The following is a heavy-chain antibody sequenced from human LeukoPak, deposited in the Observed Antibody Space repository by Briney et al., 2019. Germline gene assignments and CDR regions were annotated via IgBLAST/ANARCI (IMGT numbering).Heavy chain of an antibody. CDR2: ISAYNGNT. J-gene: IGHJ4*02. CDR1: GYTFTSYG. V-gene: IGHV1-18*01. D-gene: IGHD6-13*01. CDR3: ARDYSSSWTEPYYFDY. Sequence: ASVKVSCKTSGYTFTSYGISWVRQAPGQGLEWMGWISAYNGNTNYAQRLQGRVTMTTDTSTSTAYMELRSLRSDDTAVYYCARDYSSSWTEPYYFDYWGQGTLVTVSS.